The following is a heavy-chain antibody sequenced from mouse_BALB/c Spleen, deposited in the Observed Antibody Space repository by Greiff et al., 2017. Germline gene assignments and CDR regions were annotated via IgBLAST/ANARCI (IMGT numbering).Heavy chain of an antibody. CDR3: ASSPHYDGYFLAY. Sequence: QVQLQQPGAELVKPGASVKMSCKASGYTFTSYNMHWVKQTPGQGLEWIGAIYPGNGDTSYNQKFKGKATLTADKSSSTAYMQLSSLTSEDSAVYYCASSPHYDGYFLAYWGQGTLVTVSA. D-gene: IGHD2-3*01. CDR1: GYTFTSYN. V-gene: IGHV1-12*01. CDR2: IYPGNGDT. J-gene: IGHJ3*01.